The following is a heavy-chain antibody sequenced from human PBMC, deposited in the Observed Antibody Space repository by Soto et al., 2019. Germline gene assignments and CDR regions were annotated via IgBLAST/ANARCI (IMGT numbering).Heavy chain of an antibody. CDR2: ISAYNGNT. CDR3: ARVGRQSYYDGFPIY. D-gene: IGHD3-22*01. Sequence: ASVKVSCQTSAFTFSSYGIVWVRQAPGQGLEWMGWISAYNGNTNYAQKLQGRVTMTTDTSTSTAYMELRSLRSDDTAVYYCARVGRQSYYDGFPIYWGQGTLVTVSS. CDR1: AFTFSSYG. J-gene: IGHJ4*02. V-gene: IGHV1-18*01.